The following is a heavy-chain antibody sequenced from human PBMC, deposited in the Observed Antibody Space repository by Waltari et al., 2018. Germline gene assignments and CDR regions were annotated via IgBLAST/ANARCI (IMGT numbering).Heavy chain of an antibody. V-gene: IGHV1-18*01. D-gene: IGHD2-15*01. CDR3: ARVKILSGLGGYYYYGMDV. CDR1: GYTFTSYG. CDR2: ISAYNGNT. J-gene: IGHJ6*02. Sequence: QVQLVQSGAEVKKPGASVKVSCKASGYTFTSYGISWVRQAPGQGLEWMGWISAYNGNTNYAQKLQGRVTMTTDTSTSTAYIELRSLRSDDTAVYYCARVKILSGLGGYYYYGMDVWGQGTTVTVSS.